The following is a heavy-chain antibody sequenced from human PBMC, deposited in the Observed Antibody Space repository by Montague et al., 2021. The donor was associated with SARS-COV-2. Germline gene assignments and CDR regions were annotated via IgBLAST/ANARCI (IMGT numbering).Heavy chain of an antibody. Sequence: SETLSLTFGVSGDSIMGYRWCWVRKPPGRGLEWIGDVRDSGTTNYNPSLTNRITISIDTSKAQFSLILTSVNAADRAVYYCASFFRVGTSSAFDHGGQGTLVTVSS. CDR1: GDSIMGYR. D-gene: IGHD2-15*01. V-gene: IGHV4-59*08. CDR3: ASFFRVGTSSAFDH. J-gene: IGHJ4*02. CDR2: VRDSGTT.